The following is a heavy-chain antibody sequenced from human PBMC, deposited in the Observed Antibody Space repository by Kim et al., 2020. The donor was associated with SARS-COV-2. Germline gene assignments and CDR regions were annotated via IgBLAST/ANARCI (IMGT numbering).Heavy chain of an antibody. Sequence: SETLSLTCAVYGGSFSGYYWSWIRQPPGKGLEWIGEINHSGSTNYNPSLKSRVNISVDTSKNQFSLKLSSVTAADTAVYYCARAGVTFLPSPARYWGQGTLVTVSS. V-gene: IGHV4-34*01. D-gene: IGHD2-21*02. CDR2: INHSGST. CDR3: ARAGVTFLPSPARY. CDR1: GGSFSGYY. J-gene: IGHJ4*02.